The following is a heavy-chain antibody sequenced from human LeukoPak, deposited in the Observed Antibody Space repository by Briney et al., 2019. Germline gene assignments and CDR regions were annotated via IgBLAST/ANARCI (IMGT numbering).Heavy chain of an antibody. D-gene: IGHD5-12*01. CDR3: ARDGTYTDYDPDFDI. J-gene: IGHJ4*02. CDR1: GFTFSRFW. CDR2: IKQDGSEK. V-gene: IGHV3-7*04. Sequence: GGSLRLSCAASGFTFSRFWMSWFRQAPGKGLEWVANIKQDGSEKYYVDSVKGRFTISRDNAKNSLYLQMNSLRAEDTAVFYCARDGTYTDYDPDFDIWGQGALVTVSS.